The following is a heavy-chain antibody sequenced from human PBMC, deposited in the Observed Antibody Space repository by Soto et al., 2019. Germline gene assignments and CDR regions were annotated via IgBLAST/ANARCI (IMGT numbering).Heavy chain of an antibody. D-gene: IGHD1-26*01. V-gene: IGHV3-23*01. CDR2: LDGSGSHT. CDR3: VKALYSSNRGYFHY. J-gene: IGHJ4*02. Sequence: EVQLLESGGGFLQPGRSLRLSCAASGFTFSNETMSWVRQAPGRGLEWVSSLDGSGSHTFHADSVKGRFTISRDKCKNAGYLQMKSLRAEDTAVYDCVKALYSSNRGYFHYLGQVTEVSVSS. CDR1: GFTFSNET.